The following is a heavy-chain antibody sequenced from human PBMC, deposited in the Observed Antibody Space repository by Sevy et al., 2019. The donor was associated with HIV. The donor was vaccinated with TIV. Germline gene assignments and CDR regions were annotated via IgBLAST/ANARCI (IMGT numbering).Heavy chain of an antibody. V-gene: IGHV3-23*01. CDR3: AREEASLEWLPRGWFDP. D-gene: IGHD3-3*02. CDR2: ISGSGGST. Sequence: GGSLRLSCAASGFTFSSYAMSWVRQAPGKGLQWVSAISGSGGSTYYADSVKGRFTISRDNSKNTLYLQMNSLRAEDTAVYYCAREEASLEWLPRGWFDPWGQRTLVTVSS. CDR1: GFTFSSYA. J-gene: IGHJ5*02.